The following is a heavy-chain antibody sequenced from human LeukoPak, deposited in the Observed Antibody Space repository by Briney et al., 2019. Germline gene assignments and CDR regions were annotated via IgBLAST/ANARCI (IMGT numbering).Heavy chain of an antibody. D-gene: IGHD3-22*01. Sequence: SVKVSCKASGGTFSSYAISWVRQAPGQGLEWMGGIIPIFGTANYAQEFQGRVTITADESTSTAYMELSSLRSEDTAVYYCARDRGAYYYDSSGREYFQHWGQGTLVTVSS. CDR1: GGTFSSYA. CDR2: IIPIFGTA. V-gene: IGHV1-69*13. J-gene: IGHJ1*01. CDR3: ARDRGAYYYDSSGREYFQH.